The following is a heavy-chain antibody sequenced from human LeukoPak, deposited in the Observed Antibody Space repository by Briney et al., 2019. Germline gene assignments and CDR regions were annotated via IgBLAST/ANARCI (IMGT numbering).Heavy chain of an antibody. Sequence: ASVKVSCKASGYTFTSYAMHWVRQAPGQRLEWMGWINAGNGNTKYSQKFQGRVTITRDTSASTAYMELSSLRSEDTAVYYCAGGVGYCSSTSCYGGEDYWGQGTLVTVSS. CDR1: GYTFTSYA. CDR2: INAGNGNT. J-gene: IGHJ4*02. D-gene: IGHD2-2*01. V-gene: IGHV1-3*01. CDR3: AGGVGYCSSTSCYGGEDY.